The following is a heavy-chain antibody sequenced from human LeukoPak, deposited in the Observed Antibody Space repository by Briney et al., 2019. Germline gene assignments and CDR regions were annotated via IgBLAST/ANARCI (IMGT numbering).Heavy chain of an antibody. CDR2: INHSGST. Sequence: PSETLSLTCAVYGGSFSGYYWSWIRQPPGKGLEWIGEINHSGSTNYNPSLKSRVTISVDTSKNQFSLKLSSVTAADTAVYYCARERYYGSGSYYRKPYGMDVWGKGTAVTVS. V-gene: IGHV4-34*01. J-gene: IGHJ6*04. CDR1: GGSFSGYY. CDR3: ARERYYGSGSYYRKPYGMDV. D-gene: IGHD3-10*01.